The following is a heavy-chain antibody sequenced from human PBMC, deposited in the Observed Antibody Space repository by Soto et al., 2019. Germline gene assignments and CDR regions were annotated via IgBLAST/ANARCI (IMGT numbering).Heavy chain of an antibody. CDR3: ARVFCGSASCHSYFNY. CDR1: GGSISSYY. J-gene: IGHJ4*02. Sequence: SETLSLTCTVSGGSISSYYWSWIRQPAGKGLEWIGRIYTSGSTNYNPSLKSRVTISVDTSRNQFSLKLSSVNAADTAVYYCARVFCGSASCHSYFNYWGQGTLVTVSS. CDR2: IYTSGST. D-gene: IGHD2-2*01. V-gene: IGHV4-4*07.